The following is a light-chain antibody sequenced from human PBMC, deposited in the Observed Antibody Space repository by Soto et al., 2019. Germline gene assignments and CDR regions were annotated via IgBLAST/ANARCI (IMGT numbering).Light chain of an antibody. CDR1: QSVSTN. CDR3: QQYNNWPPCT. Sequence: EIVMTQSPVTLSVSPGERATLSCRASQSVSTNLAWYQQKPGQAPRLLIYGASTRATGSPARFSGSGSGTEFTLTISSRQSEDFAVYSCQQYNNWPPCTFGQGTKLEIK. J-gene: IGKJ2*02. V-gene: IGKV3-15*01. CDR2: GAS.